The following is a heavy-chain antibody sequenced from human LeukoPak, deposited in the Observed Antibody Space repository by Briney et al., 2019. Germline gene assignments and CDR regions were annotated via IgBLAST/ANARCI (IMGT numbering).Heavy chain of an antibody. D-gene: IGHD4-17*01. CDR3: AAGDPRYYYYYGMDV. V-gene: IGHV1-46*01. Sequence: ASVKVSCKASGYTFTSYYMHWVRQAPGQGLGWMGIINPSGGSTSYAQKFQGRVTMTRNTSTSTVYMELSSLRSEDTAVYYCAAGDPRYYYYYGMDVWGQGTTVTVSS. CDR1: GYTFTSYY. CDR2: INPSGGST. J-gene: IGHJ6*02.